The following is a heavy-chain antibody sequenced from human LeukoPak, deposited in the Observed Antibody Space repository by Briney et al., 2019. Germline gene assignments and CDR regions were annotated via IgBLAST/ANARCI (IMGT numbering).Heavy chain of an antibody. CDR2: IYPGDSDT. CDR1: GYSFTNYW. V-gene: IGHV5-51*01. J-gene: IGHJ4*02. Sequence: GESLKISCKGFGYSFTNYWIGWVRQLPGKGLEWMGIIYPGDSDTRYSPSFQGQVTISADKSISTGYLRWSSLKASDTAMYYCARRGGYCSSTSCQGIDYWGQGTLVTVSS. D-gene: IGHD2-2*01. CDR3: ARRGGYCSSTSCQGIDY.